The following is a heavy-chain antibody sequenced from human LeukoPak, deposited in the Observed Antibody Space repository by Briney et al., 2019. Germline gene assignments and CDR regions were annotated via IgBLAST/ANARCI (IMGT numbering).Heavy chain of an antibody. D-gene: IGHD3-10*01. CDR1: GFTFSSYW. Sequence: GGSLRLSCAASGFTFSSYWMSWVRQAPGKGLEWVANIKQDGSEKYYVDSVKGRFTISRDNAKNSLYLQMNSLRAEDTAVYYCARIITMVRGVIPWFDPWGQGTLSPSPQ. J-gene: IGHJ5*02. CDR2: IKQDGSEK. V-gene: IGHV3-7*01. CDR3: ARIITMVRGVIPWFDP.